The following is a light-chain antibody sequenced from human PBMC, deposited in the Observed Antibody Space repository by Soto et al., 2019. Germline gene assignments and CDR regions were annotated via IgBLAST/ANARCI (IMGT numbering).Light chain of an antibody. Sequence: EIVLTQSPATLSLSPGERATLSCRASQTINNNLAWYQQKPGQAPRLLIYGASRRATGIPARFSGSGSGTDFTLTINRLEPEDFAVYYCEQYDKSITSGGWTKGDIK. CDR1: QTINNN. CDR3: EQYDKSIT. CDR2: GAS. V-gene: IGKV3-20*01. J-gene: IGKJ4*01.